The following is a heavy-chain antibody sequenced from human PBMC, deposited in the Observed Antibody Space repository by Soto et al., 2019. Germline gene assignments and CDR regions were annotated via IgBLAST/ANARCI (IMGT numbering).Heavy chain of an antibody. CDR3: AYDLHYALDI. D-gene: IGHD3-16*01. CDR1: GGSFSGYY. CDR2: INHSGST. J-gene: IGHJ1*01. Sequence: SETLSLTCAVYGGSFSGYYWTWIRQPPGTGLEWIGEINHSGSTNYNPSLKSRVTISVDTSKNQFSLKLTSVTAADTAVYYCAYDLHYALDIWGQGTLVTVSS. V-gene: IGHV4-34*01.